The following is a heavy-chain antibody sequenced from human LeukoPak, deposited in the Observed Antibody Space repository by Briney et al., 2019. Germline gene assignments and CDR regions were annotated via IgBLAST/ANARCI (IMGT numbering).Heavy chain of an antibody. Sequence: GGSLRLSCAAPGFTFSNYNMNWVRQAPGKGLEWISSITSSSSYKFYADSVKGRFTISRDNSKNTLSLQMNSLRADDTAVYYCAGYYYMDVWGKGTTVTISS. CDR2: ITSSSSYK. J-gene: IGHJ6*03. V-gene: IGHV3-21*01. CDR3: AGYYYMDV. CDR1: GFTFSNYN.